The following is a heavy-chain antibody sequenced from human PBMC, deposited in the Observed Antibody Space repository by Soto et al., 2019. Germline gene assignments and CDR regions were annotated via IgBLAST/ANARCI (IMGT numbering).Heavy chain of an antibody. Sequence: SETLSLTCAVYGGSFSGYYWSWIRQPPGKGLEWIGEINHSGSTNYNPSLKSRVTISVDTSKNQFSLKLSSVTAADTAVYYCARGPYCSGGSCYSGWFDPWGQGTLVTV. CDR3: ARGPYCSGGSCYSGWFDP. CDR1: GGSFSGYY. CDR2: INHSGST. J-gene: IGHJ5*02. V-gene: IGHV4-34*01. D-gene: IGHD2-15*01.